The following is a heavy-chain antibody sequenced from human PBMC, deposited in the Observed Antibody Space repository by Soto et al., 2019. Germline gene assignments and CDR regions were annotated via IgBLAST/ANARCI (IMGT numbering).Heavy chain of an antibody. V-gene: IGHV3-30-3*01. CDR2: ISYDGSNK. J-gene: IGHJ4*02. D-gene: IGHD3-9*01. Sequence: PGGSLRLSCAASGFTFSSYAMHWVRQAPGKGLEWVAVISYDGSNKYYADSVKGRFTISRDNSKNTLYLQMNSLRAEDTAVYYCAREARAVYYHNDYWGQGTLVTVSS. CDR3: AREARAVYYHNDY. CDR1: GFTFSSYA.